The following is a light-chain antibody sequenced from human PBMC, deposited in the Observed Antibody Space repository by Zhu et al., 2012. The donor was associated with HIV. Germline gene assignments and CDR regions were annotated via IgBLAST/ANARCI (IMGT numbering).Light chain of an antibody. CDR1: QDISIY. CDR3: QQFNTYPLT. Sequence: DIQLTHSPSFLSASVGDRVTITCRASQDISIYLAWYQQKPGEAPKLLIYPASALQSGVPSRFSGSRSGTEFTLTISSLQPEDFGTYYCQQFNTYPLTFGGGTKVGDQT. CDR2: PAS. V-gene: IGKV1-9*01. J-gene: IGKJ4*01.